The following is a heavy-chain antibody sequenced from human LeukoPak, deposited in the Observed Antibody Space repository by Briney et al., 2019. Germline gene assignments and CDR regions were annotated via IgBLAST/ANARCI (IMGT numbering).Heavy chain of an antibody. J-gene: IGHJ4*02. Sequence: GGSLRLSCAASGFTFSSYGMSWVRQAPGKGLEWVSAISGSGGSTYYADSVKGRFTISRDNSKNTLYLQVNSLRAEDAAVYYCAKTAPEYSSSGYFDYWGQGTLVTVSS. CDR1: GFTFSSYG. D-gene: IGHD6-6*01. CDR2: ISGSGGST. CDR3: AKTAPEYSSSGYFDY. V-gene: IGHV3-23*01.